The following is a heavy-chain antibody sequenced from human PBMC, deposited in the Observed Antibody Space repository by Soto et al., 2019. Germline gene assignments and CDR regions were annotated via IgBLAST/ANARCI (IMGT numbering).Heavy chain of an antibody. CDR3: ARGDYDFWSGYLPPSYEYYYGIDA. V-gene: IGHV3-53*04. D-gene: IGHD3-3*01. CDR1: GFIVSNNY. J-gene: IGHJ6*02. CDR2: IYSGGST. Sequence: GGSLRLSCAVSGFIVSNNYMSWVRQAPGKGLEWVAVIYSGGSTYYADSVKGRFTISRHNSKNILYLQMNSLGAEEKAVYYCARGDYDFWSGYLPPSYEYYYGIDAWGQGTTVPVSS.